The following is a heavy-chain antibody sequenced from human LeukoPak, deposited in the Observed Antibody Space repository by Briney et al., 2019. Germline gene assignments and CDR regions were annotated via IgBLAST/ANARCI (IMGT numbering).Heavy chain of an antibody. J-gene: IGHJ4*02. V-gene: IGHV1-69*01. CDR2: IITVSETT. D-gene: IGHD6-19*01. Sequence: SVKVSCKASGGTFSDYVITWVRQAPGQGLEWMGGIITVSETTNYAQKFQGRVTFTADESTTTAYMELSSLRSEDMAVYYCARGGRYSSAWFFDLWGQGTLVTVSS. CDR3: ARGGRYSSAWFFDL. CDR1: GGTFSDYV.